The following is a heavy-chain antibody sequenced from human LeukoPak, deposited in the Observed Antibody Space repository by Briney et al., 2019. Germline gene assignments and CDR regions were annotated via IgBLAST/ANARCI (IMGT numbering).Heavy chain of an antibody. J-gene: IGHJ4*02. CDR2: INWNGGST. CDR3: AKGSRGSCRGAYCYSFDN. V-gene: IGHV3-20*04. D-gene: IGHD2-21*02. Sequence: GGSLRLSCAASGFTFDDYGMSWVRQAPGKGLEWVSGINWNGGSTGYADSVKGRFTISRDNAKNSLYLQMNSLRVEDTAVYYCAKGSRGSCRGAYCYSFDNWGQGAVVTVSS. CDR1: GFTFDDYG.